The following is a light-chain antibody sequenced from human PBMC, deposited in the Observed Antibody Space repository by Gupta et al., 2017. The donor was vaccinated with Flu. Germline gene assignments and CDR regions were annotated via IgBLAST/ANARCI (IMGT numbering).Light chain of an antibody. V-gene: IGKV1-5*03. Sequence: DIQMTQSLSTLSASVGDRLPITCRASQSISSWLAWYQQKPGKAPKLLIYKASSLESGVPSRFSGSGSGTEFTLTISSLQPDDFATYYCQQEKSSSRTFGQGTKVEIK. J-gene: IGKJ1*01. CDR2: KAS. CDR3: QQEKSSSRT. CDR1: QSISSW.